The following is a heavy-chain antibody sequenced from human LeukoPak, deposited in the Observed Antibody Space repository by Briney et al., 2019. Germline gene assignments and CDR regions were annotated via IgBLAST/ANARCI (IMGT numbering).Heavy chain of an antibody. D-gene: IGHD3-9*01. Sequence: YXWSXXXXPPGKGLEWIGEINHSGSTNYNPSLKSRVTISVDTSKNQFSLKLSSVTAADTAVYYCASDWSLGYWGQGTLVTVSS. CDR2: INHSGST. CDR1: YX. V-gene: IGHV4-34*01. J-gene: IGHJ4*02. CDR3: ASDWSLGY.